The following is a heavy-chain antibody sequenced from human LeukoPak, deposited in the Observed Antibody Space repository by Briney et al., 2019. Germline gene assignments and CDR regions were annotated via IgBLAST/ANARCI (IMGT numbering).Heavy chain of an antibody. CDR2: ISARGDVI. CDR3: AAEVSPKVFDY. CDR1: GFIFSDYY. Sequence: GGSLRLSCASSGFIFSDYYMSWIRQVPGKSPEWISYISARGDVIYSVDSEKGRFTISRDNSKRLLYLQMNNLRADDTAVYFCAAEVSPKVFDYRGQGTLVTVSS. J-gene: IGHJ4*02. V-gene: IGHV3-11*01.